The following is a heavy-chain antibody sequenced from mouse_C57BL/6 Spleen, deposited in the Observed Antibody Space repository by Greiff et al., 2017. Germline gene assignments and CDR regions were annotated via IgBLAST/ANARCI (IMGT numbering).Heavy chain of an antibody. Sequence: EVKLMESGPGLVKPSQSLSLTCSVTGYSITSGYYWNWIRQFPGNKLEWMGYISYDGSNNYNPSLKNRISITRDTSKNQFFLKLNSVTTEDTATYYCARDGVRFAYWGQGTLVTVSA. D-gene: IGHD2-5*01. CDR1: GYSITSGYY. J-gene: IGHJ3*01. V-gene: IGHV3-6*01. CDR2: ISYDGSN. CDR3: ARDGVRFAY.